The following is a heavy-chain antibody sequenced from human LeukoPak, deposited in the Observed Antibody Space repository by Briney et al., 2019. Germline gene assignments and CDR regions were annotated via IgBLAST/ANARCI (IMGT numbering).Heavy chain of an antibody. J-gene: IGHJ4*02. V-gene: IGHV3-7*01. D-gene: IGHD5-24*01. CDR3: ARDADGYED. Sequence: SGGSLRLSCAASGFTFSQYSMNWVRQAPGKGLEWVANIKEDGSEDYYADSVKGRFAISKDNAKNSLYLQMNSLRAEDTAMYYCARDADGYEDWGQGTLVTVSS. CDR1: GFTFSQYS. CDR2: IKEDGSED.